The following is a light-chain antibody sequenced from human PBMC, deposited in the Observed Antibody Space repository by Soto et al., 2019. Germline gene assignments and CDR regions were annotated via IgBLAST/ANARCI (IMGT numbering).Light chain of an antibody. CDR1: SSDVGGYDF. V-gene: IGLV2-14*01. Sequence: QSALTQPASVSGSPGQSITISCTGTSSDVGGYDFVSWYQQHPGKAPKLMIYEVSNRHSGVSNRFSGSKSGNTASLTISGLQAEDEADYYCSSFRSGSTLFGTGTKLTVL. J-gene: IGLJ1*01. CDR3: SSFRSGSTL. CDR2: EVS.